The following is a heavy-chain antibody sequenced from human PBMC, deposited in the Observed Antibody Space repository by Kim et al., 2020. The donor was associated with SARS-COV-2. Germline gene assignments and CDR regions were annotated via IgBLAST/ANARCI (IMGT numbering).Heavy chain of an antibody. V-gene: IGHV3-48*03. D-gene: IGHD5-12*01. CDR3: ARTSGYDYGIYYYSGMDV. J-gene: IGHJ6*02. Sequence: KARFTIARDNAKNSLYLKMTSLRAEDTAVYYCARTSGYDYGIYYYSGMDVWGQGTTVTVSS.